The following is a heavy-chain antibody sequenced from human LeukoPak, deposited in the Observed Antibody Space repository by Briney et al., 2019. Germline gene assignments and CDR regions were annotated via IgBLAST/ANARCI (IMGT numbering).Heavy chain of an antibody. CDR3: ARDTNGIYYYDSSGLYY. J-gene: IGHJ4*02. CDR1: GYTFTSYG. V-gene: IGHV1-46*01. Sequence: GASVKVSCKASGYTFTSYGISWVRQAPGQGLEWMGIINPGGGSTNYAQKFQGRVTMTRDTSTSTVYMELSSLRSEDTAVYYCARDTNGIYYYDSSGLYYWGQGTLVTVSS. D-gene: IGHD3-22*01. CDR2: INPGGGST.